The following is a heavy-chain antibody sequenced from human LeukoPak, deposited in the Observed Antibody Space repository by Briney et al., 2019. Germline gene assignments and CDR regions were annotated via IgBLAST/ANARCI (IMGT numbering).Heavy chain of an antibody. CDR1: GGSISSGSYY. CDR2: IYTSGST. J-gene: IGHJ4*02. D-gene: IGHD2-21*02. CDR3: ARAIVVVTAFDY. V-gene: IGHV4-61*02. Sequence: SETLSLTCTVSGGSISSGSYYWSWIRQPAGKGLEWIGRIYTSGSTNYNPSLKSRVTISVDTSKNQFSLKLSSVTAADTAVYYCARAIVVVTAFDYWGQGTLVTVSS.